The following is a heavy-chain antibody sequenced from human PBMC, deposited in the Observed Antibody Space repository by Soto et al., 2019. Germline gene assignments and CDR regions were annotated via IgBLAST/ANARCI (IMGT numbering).Heavy chain of an antibody. CDR2: VTTERKDK. V-gene: IGHV3-30*18. CDR1: GFTFSNYA. D-gene: IGHD6-13*01. CDR3: AKDGSIAVADYFFDY. J-gene: IGHJ4*02. Sequence: GGSLRLSCAASGFTFSNYAIHWVRQAPGKGLEWVAIVTTERKDKRNADTEKGRFTISSDISKNTLYLQMNSLRGEDTAVYYCAKDGSIAVADYFFDYWGQGSLVTVSS.